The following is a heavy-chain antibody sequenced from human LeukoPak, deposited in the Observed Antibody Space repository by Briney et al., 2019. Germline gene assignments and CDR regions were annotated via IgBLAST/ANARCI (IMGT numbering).Heavy chain of an antibody. CDR2: ISSSSTYM. CDR3: ARDLSATNDQFDP. J-gene: IGHJ5*02. V-gene: IGHV3-21*05. CDR1: GFTFSTYS. Sequence: GGSLRLSCAASGFTFSTYSMNWVRQAPGKGLEWVSYISSSSTYMYYADSVRGRFTISRDNAENSLFLQMNSLRAEDTAVYYCARDLSATNDQFDPWGQGTLVTVSS. D-gene: IGHD1-1*01.